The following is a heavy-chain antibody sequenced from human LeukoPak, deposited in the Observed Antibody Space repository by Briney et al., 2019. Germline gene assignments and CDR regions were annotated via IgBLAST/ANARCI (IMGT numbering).Heavy chain of an antibody. D-gene: IGHD3-10*01. CDR3: AKGGGSGSYYIGAFDI. V-gene: IGHV3-7*03. CDR2: IKQDGSEK. CDR1: GFTFSSYW. Sequence: GGSLRLSCAASGFTFSSYWMSWVRQAPGKGLEWVANIKQDGSEKYYVDSVKGRFTISRDNAKNTLYLQMNSLRAEDTAVYYCAKGGGSGSYYIGAFDIWGQGTMVTVSS. J-gene: IGHJ3*02.